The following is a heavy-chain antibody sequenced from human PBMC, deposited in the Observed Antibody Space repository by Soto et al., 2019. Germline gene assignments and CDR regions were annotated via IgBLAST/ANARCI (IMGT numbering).Heavy chain of an antibody. CDR1: GGTFNSYA. Sequence: QVQLVQSGAEVKKPGSSVKVSCKASGGTFNSYAISWVRQAPGQGLEWMGGIIPIFGTADYAQKFQGRITMTPEESTSTAYMELSSLRSEDTAVYYCASHWGQAKRYYYYGMDVCGQGTTVTVSS. CDR3: ASHWGQAKRYYYYGMDV. CDR2: IIPIFGTA. V-gene: IGHV1-69*05. D-gene: IGHD7-27*01. J-gene: IGHJ6*02.